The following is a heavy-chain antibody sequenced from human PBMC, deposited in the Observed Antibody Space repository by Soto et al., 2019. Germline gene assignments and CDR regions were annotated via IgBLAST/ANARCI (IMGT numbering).Heavy chain of an antibody. Sequence: GGSLRLSCAASGFTFSSYSMNWVRQAPGKGLEWVSSISSSSSYIYYADSVKGRFTISRDNAKNSLYLQMNSLRAEDTAVYYCSRCSRRYGDYVVYYFDYWGQGTLVTVSS. CDR2: ISSSSSYI. CDR1: GFTFSSYS. J-gene: IGHJ4*02. CDR3: SRCSRRYGDYVVYYFDY. D-gene: IGHD4-17*01. V-gene: IGHV3-21*01.